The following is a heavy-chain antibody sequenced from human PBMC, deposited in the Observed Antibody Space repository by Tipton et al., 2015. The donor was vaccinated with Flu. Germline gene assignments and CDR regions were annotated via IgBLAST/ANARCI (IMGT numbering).Heavy chain of an antibody. J-gene: IGHJ4*02. V-gene: IGHV4-38-2*01. CDR1: GYSIGSGYY. Sequence: LRLSCAVSGYSIGSGYYWGWIRQPPGKGLEWIGCIYHNGNTYYNPSLKSRLTISVDTSRNQFSLRLISVTAADTALYYCARQGQTPSYYFDFWGQGTLVTVSS. CDR3: ARQGQTPSYYFDF. CDR2: IYHNGNT.